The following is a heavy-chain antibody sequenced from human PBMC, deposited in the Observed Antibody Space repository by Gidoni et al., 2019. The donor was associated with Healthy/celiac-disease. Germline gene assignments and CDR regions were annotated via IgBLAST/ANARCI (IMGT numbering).Heavy chain of an antibody. CDR2: IKRKTDGGTT. D-gene: IGHD3-3*01. J-gene: IGHJ6*02. CDR1: GFTFSNAW. CDR3: TTGPRGQLDFGEGMPNYYGMDV. V-gene: IGHV3-15*01. Sequence: EVQLVESGGGLVKPGGSLRLSCAASGFTFSNAWMSWARQPPGKGLEWVGRIKRKTDGGTTDYAAPVKSRFTISKDDARDTLYLQMNSLKTEDTAVYYCTTGPRGQLDFGEGMPNYYGMDVWGQGTTVTVSS.